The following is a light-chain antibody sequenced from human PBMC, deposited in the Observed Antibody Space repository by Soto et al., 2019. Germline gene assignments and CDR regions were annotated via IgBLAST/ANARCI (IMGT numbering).Light chain of an antibody. V-gene: IGKV3-20*01. CDR1: HSVTNRY. J-gene: IGKJ1*01. CDR3: KRYGSSPGT. CDR2: GAS. Sequence: DIELTHSPGTLSLSPRERATLSCRARHSVTNRYLAWYRQKPGQAPRLLIFGASIRDTRIPDRSSVSGPGTEFTLTINRMDREDFAVYYCKRYGSSPGTFAQGTKVDIK.